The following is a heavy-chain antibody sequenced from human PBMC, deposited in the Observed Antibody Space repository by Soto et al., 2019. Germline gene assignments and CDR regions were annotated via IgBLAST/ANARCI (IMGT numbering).Heavy chain of an antibody. Sequence: PSETLSLTCTVSGDSMTSGDYSWSWIRQPPGKGLEWLGYIYRTGNTHYSPSLKSRVSISQDRSKNQFSLELTSVTAADTAVYYCARGDYQYSIXYWGQGTLVTVSS. J-gene: IGHJ4*02. CDR3: ARGDYQYSIXY. CDR1: GDSMTSGDYS. D-gene: IGHD2-2*01. V-gene: IGHV4-30-2*01. CDR2: IYRTGNT.